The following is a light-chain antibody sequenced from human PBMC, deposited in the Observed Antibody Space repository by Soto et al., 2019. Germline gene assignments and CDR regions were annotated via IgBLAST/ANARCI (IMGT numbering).Light chain of an antibody. Sequence: EIQMPHSPSSLSTSVGGRVTITWRASQGIDNHLAWFQQKPGKAPNLLIYAASTLQSGVPSRFTGSGSGTDFTLTISSLQPEDAAIYYCQKCKVAPFAFGGGTKVDIK. CDR2: AAS. V-gene: IGKV1-27*01. CDR1: QGIDNH. CDR3: QKCKVAPFA. J-gene: IGKJ4*01.